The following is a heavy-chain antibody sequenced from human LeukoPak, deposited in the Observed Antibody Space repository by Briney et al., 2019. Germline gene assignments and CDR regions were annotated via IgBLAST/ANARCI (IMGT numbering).Heavy chain of an antibody. CDR1: GFSFSSYN. V-gene: IGHV3-21*01. D-gene: IGHD1-26*01. CDR2: ITTSSSYT. Sequence: GGSLRLSCEASGFSFSSYNMDWVRQTPGKGLEWISSITTSSSYTFYADSVKGRFSISRDNARNSLYLQMNSLTAEDTAVYYCARDPYSGAYGDTYYYFMDVWGKGTTVTISS. J-gene: IGHJ6*03. CDR3: ARDPYSGAYGDTYYYFMDV.